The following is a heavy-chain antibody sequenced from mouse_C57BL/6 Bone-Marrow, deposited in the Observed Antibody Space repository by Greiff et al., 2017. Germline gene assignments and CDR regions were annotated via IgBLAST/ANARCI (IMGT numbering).Heavy chain of an antibody. CDR2: IYPGSGST. Sequence: VQLQQPGAELVKPGASVKMSCKASGYTFPSYWITWVKQRPGQGLEWIGDIYPGSGSTNYNEKFKSKATLTVDTSSSTAYMQLSSLTSEDSAVYYCARLTGAFYYAMDYWGQGTSVTVSS. D-gene: IGHD4-1*01. CDR3: ARLTGAFYYAMDY. CDR1: GYTFPSYW. J-gene: IGHJ4*01. V-gene: IGHV1-55*01.